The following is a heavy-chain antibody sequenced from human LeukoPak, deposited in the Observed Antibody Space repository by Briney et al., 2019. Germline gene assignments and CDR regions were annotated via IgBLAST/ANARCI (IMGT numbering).Heavy chain of an antibody. V-gene: IGHV3-30*18. CDR2: ISYDGSNK. CDR3: AKLLSNSGRFLY. CDR1: GFTFSSYG. J-gene: IGHJ4*02. Sequence: GGSLRLSCAASGFTFSSYGMHWVRQAPGKGLEWVAVISYDGSNKYYADSVKGRFTISRDNSKNTLYLQMNSLRAGGTAVYYCAKLLSNSGRFLYWGQGTLVTVSS. D-gene: IGHD4-23*01.